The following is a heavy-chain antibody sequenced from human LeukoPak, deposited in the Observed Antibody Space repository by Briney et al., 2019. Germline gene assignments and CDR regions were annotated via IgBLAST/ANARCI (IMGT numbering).Heavy chain of an antibody. D-gene: IGHD3-22*01. Sequence: PGGSLRLSCAASGFTFSSYAMHWVRQAPGKGLEWVTVISYDGSNQYYADSVKGRFTVSRDNSKNTLYPQMNSLRAEDTAVYYCAKSYYDSSGYRGGFDYWGQGTLVTVSS. J-gene: IGHJ4*02. V-gene: IGHV3-30*04. CDR1: GFTFSSYA. CDR3: AKSYYDSSGYRGGFDY. CDR2: ISYDGSNQ.